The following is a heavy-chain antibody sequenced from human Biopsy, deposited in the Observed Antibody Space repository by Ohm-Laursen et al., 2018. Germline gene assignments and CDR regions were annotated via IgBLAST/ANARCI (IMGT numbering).Heavy chain of an antibody. CDR3: ARGEAGVYDALDI. Sequence: PVTLSLTCAVSGGSMSSYYWTWIRQPPGKGLEWIGYIYNSGSTNYNPSLKSRVTISVAVDTSKGQFSLRLSSVTAADTAMYYCARGEAGVYDALDIWGQGTMVIVSS. J-gene: IGHJ3*02. D-gene: IGHD5/OR15-5a*01. CDR2: IYNSGST. V-gene: IGHV4-59*01. CDR1: GGSMSSYY.